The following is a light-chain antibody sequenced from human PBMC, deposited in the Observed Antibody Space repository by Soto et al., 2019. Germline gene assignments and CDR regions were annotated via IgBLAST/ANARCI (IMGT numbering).Light chain of an antibody. J-gene: IGLJ1*01. Sequence: QSVLTQPASVSGSPGQSITISCTGTSGDIGSYNRVSWYQQHPGKAPKLIIYEVTDRPSGVSNRFSGSKSGNTASLTISGLQAEDEARHYCSSYSNITTRACVFGTGTKVTVL. V-gene: IGLV2-14*01. CDR2: EVT. CDR3: SSYSNITTRACV. CDR1: SGDIGSYNR.